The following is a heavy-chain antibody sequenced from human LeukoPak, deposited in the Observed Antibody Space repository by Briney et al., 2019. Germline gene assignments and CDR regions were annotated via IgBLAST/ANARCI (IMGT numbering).Heavy chain of an antibody. Sequence: SETLSLTCAVSGYSISSGYYWGWIRQPPGKGLEWIGSIYHSGSTYYNPSLKSRVTISVDTSKNQFSLKLSSVTAADTAVYYCARELGGYDILHYHYYYYMDVWGKGTTVTVSS. CDR3: ARELGGYDILHYHYYYYMDV. D-gene: IGHD5-12*01. CDR1: GYSISSGYY. J-gene: IGHJ6*03. CDR2: IYHSGST. V-gene: IGHV4-38-2*02.